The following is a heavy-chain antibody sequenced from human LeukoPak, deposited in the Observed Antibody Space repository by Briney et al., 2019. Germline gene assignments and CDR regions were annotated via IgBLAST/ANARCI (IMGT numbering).Heavy chain of an antibody. CDR1: GYTFTSYY. Sequence: GASVKVSCKASGYTFTSYYMHWARQAPGQGLEWMGIINPSGGSTSYAQKFQGRVTMTRDMSTSTVYMELSSLRSEDTAVYYCAREAESVATKSIGVVSLDYWGQGTLVTVSS. V-gene: IGHV1-46*01. J-gene: IGHJ4*02. CDR2: INPSGGST. D-gene: IGHD5-12*01. CDR3: AREAESVATKSIGVVSLDY.